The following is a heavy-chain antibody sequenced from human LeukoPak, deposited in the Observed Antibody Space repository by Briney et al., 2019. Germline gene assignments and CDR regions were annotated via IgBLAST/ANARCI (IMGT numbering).Heavy chain of an antibody. D-gene: IGHD6-19*01. Sequence: GASLRLSCAASGFTFSSYAMSWGRQAPGKGLEWGSAISGSGGSTYYAESVRGRVTISRDNSKNTLYLQMNSLRAEDTAVYYCAQAPVAPKYYFDYWGQGTLVTVSS. J-gene: IGHJ4*02. CDR1: GFTFSSYA. V-gene: IGHV3-23*01. CDR3: AQAPVAPKYYFDY. CDR2: ISGSGGST.